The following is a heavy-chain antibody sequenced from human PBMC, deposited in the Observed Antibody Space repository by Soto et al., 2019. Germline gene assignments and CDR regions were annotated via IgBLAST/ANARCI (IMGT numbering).Heavy chain of an antibody. D-gene: IGHD2-15*01. CDR3: AKNGCSSPACYPYYYYVDV. J-gene: IGHJ6*03. CDR2: LTVTGDSA. CDR1: GFRLSDSA. V-gene: IGHV3-23*01. Sequence: EVQLLESGGGLVQPGGSLRLSCAASGFRLSDSAVSWVRQAPGKGLEWVSSLTVTGDSAFYSDSVKGRFTISRDISKSTLYLQMSSLRAEDTAVYYCAKNGCSSPACYPYYYYVDVWGRGTTVTVSS.